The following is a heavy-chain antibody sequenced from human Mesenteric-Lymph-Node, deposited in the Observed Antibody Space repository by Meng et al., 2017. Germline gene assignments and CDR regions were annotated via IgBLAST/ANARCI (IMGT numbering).Heavy chain of an antibody. CDR3: ARVPGGPFSYDNSGYDY. CDR1: GYTFTAYY. CDR2: IHPNTGGT. J-gene: IGHJ4*02. Sequence: ASVKVSCKASGYTFTAYYMHWIRQAPGQGLEWMGWIHPNTGGTEYAQNFKGRVTMTRDTSINTAYMKLNSLTSEDTAVYYCARVPGGPFSYDNSGYDYWGQGTLVTVSS. D-gene: IGHD3-22*01. V-gene: IGHV1-2*02.